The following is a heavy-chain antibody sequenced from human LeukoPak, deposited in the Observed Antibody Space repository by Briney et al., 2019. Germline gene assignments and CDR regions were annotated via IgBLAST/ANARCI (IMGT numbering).Heavy chain of an antibody. D-gene: IGHD3-9*01. Sequence: GGSLRLSCAAPGFTFSSYAMSWVRQAPGKGLEWVSAISGSGGRTDYADSVKGRFTISRDNSKNSLYLQMISLRAEDTALYYCAKPATYYDILTGYDYWGQGTLVTVSS. V-gene: IGHV3-23*01. CDR3: AKPATYYDILTGYDY. J-gene: IGHJ4*02. CDR1: GFTFSSYA. CDR2: ISGSGGRT.